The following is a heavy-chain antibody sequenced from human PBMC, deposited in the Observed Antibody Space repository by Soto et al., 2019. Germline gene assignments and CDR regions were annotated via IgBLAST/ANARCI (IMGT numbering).Heavy chain of an antibody. CDR3: ARVTPYSYETSGYPHY. CDR2: IRGRAYSGTT. V-gene: IGHV3-49*04. Sequence: PGGSLRLSCSASGFTFGSYAVSWVRQSPGKGLEWVGFIRGRAYSGTTEYAASVRGRFVISRDDSKSIAYLQMNSLKIEDTGVYYCARVTPYSYETSGYPHYWGQGAQVTVSS. D-gene: IGHD3-22*01. CDR1: GFTFGSYA. J-gene: IGHJ4*02.